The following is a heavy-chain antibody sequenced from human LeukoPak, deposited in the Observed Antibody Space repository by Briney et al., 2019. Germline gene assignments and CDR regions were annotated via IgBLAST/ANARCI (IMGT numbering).Heavy chain of an antibody. CDR2: INPNSGGT. Sequence: GASVKVSCKASGYTFTGYYMHWVRQAPGQGLEWMGWINPNSGGTNYAQKFQGRVTMTRDTSISIAYMELSRLRSDDTAVYYCAREKRYCSGGSCYSSPIPNDYWGQGTLVTVSS. CDR1: GYTFTGYY. D-gene: IGHD2-15*01. CDR3: AREKRYCSGGSCYSSPIPNDY. J-gene: IGHJ4*02. V-gene: IGHV1-2*02.